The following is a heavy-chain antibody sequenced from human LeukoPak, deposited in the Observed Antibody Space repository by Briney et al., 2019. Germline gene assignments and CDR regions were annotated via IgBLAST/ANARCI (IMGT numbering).Heavy chain of an antibody. V-gene: IGHV3-43*01. CDR2: LSWDGGSE. CDR3: ARDRGGNTAGFDS. CDR1: GFTFDDYS. Sequence: GESLRLSCAASGFTFDDYSMHWVRQRPGKGVEWVSLLSWDGGSEYYADSVRGRFTISRDNRRVSLFLQMKSLKTEDSALYFCARDRGGNTAGFDSWGQGTLVTVSS. D-gene: IGHD4-23*01. J-gene: IGHJ4*02.